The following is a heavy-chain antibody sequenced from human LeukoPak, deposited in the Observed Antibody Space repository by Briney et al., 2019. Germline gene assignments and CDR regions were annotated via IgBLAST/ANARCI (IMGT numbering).Heavy chain of an antibody. CDR2: ISDSGGST. D-gene: IGHD3-3*01. CDR3: AKSGYDFWSGYYGTLFDY. J-gene: IGHJ4*02. CDR1: GFTFSSYA. V-gene: IGHV3-23*01. Sequence: GGSLKLSCAASGFTFSSYAMSWVRQAPGKGLEWVSAISDSGGSTHYADSVKGRFTISRDNSKNTLYLQMNSLRAEDTAVYYRAKSGYDFWSGYYGTLFDYWGQGTLVTVSS.